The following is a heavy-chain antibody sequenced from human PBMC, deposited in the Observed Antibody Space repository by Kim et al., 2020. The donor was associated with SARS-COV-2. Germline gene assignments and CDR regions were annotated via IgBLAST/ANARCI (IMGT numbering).Heavy chain of an antibody. Sequence: SETLSLTCAVSGGSISSGGYSWSWIRQPPGKGLEWIGYIYHSGSTYYNPSLKSRVTISVDRSKNQFSLKLSSVTAADTAVYYCARAGGLARGWFDPWGQGTLVTVSS. CDR1: GGSISSGGYS. D-gene: IGHD3-10*01. CDR3: ARAGGLARGWFDP. V-gene: IGHV4-30-2*01. J-gene: IGHJ5*02. CDR2: IYHSGST.